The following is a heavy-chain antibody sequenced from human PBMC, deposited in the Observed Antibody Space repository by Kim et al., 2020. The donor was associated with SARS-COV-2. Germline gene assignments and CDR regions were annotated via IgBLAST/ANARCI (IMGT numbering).Heavy chain of an antibody. Sequence: GESLKISCKGSGYSFSNYWIGWVRQMPGQGLEWMGIIYPGDSTTRYNPSLQGQGTISADKSFSTAYLQWSSLKASDTAMYYCARRAGSDQYFEYWGQGTLVTVSS. CDR3: ARRAGSDQYFEY. J-gene: IGHJ4*02. V-gene: IGHV5-51*01. CDR2: IYPGDSTT. CDR1: GYSFSNYW. D-gene: IGHD1-1*01.